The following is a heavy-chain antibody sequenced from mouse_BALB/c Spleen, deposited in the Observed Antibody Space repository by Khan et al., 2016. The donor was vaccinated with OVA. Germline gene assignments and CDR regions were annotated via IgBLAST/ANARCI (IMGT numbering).Heavy chain of an antibody. J-gene: IGHJ3*01. V-gene: IGHV14-3*02. Sequence: EVQLLETGAELVKPGASVNLSCSASGFNIKDSYIHWVKQRPEQGLEWIGRIDPPNDDTKFGPRFQDKATISADTSSNTAYLQLTSLTSEDTAVYYCACLYSTPFAYWGQGTMVSVSA. CDR3: ACLYSTPFAY. CDR1: GFNIKDSY. CDR2: IDPPNDDT. D-gene: IGHD2-5*01.